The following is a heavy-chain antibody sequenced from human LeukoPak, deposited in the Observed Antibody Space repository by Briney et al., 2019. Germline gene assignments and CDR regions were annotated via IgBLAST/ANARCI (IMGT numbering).Heavy chain of an antibody. Sequence: SQTLSLTCTVSGDSITSGSYYWSWIRQPAGKGLEWIGRIYTSGSTNYNPSLKSRVTISVDTSKNQFSLRLTSVTAADTAVYYCARGHYYYDSSGYDYWGQGTLVTVSS. CDR1: GDSITSGSYY. D-gene: IGHD3-22*01. CDR3: ARGHYYYDSSGYDY. CDR2: IYTSGST. J-gene: IGHJ4*02. V-gene: IGHV4-61*02.